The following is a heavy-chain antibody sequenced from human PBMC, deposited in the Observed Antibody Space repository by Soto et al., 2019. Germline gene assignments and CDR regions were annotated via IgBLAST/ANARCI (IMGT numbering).Heavy chain of an antibody. V-gene: IGHV2-26*01. Sequence: SGPTLVNPTETLTLTCTVSGFSLSNARMGVSWIRQPPGKALEWLAHIFSNDEKSYSTSLKSRLTIYKDTSKSKVVLTMTNMDHVETATYYCARIRGIAVETFDYWGQGNLVTVSS. CDR2: IFSNDEK. J-gene: IGHJ4*02. D-gene: IGHD6-19*01. CDR3: ARIRGIAVETFDY. CDR1: GFSLSNARMG.